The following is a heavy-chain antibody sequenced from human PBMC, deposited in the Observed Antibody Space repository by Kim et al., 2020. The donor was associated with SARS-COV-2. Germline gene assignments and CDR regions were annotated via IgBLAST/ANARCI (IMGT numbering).Heavy chain of an antibody. CDR2: IYYSGST. D-gene: IGHD1-26*01. V-gene: IGHV4-59*13. J-gene: IGHJ6*02. Sequence: SETLSLTCTVSGGSISSDYWSWIRQPPGKGLEWVGYIYYSGSTNSNPYPKLRVTISVDTSKTQFSLKLSSVTAADTAVYYCARGELLRLAPDTYYYYGMDVWGQGTTVTVSS. CDR1: GGSISSDY. CDR3: ARGELLRLAPDTYYYYGMDV.